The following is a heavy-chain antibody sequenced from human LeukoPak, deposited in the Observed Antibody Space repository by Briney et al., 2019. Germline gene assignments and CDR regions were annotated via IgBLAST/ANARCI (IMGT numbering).Heavy chain of an antibody. V-gene: IGHV5-51*01. J-gene: IGHJ4*02. Sequence: GESLKISCKGSGYSFTSHWIGWVRQMPGKGLEWMGIVNPDDSDTIYSPSFQGQVTISADDSITTAYLQWSRLKASDTAMYYCARLRWPRGGRSSFDYWGQGALVTVSS. D-gene: IGHD3-10*01. CDR2: VNPDDSDT. CDR1: GYSFTSHW. CDR3: ARLRWPRGGRSSFDY.